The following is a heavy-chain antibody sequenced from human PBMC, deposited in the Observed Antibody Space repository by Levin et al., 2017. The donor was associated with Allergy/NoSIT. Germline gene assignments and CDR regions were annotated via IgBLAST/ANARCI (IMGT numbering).Heavy chain of an antibody. CDR2: ISAYNDKT. V-gene: IGHV1-18*01. J-gene: IGHJ4*02. Sequence: PAASVKVSCKASGYTFTSYGISWVRQAPGQGLEWMGWISAYNDKTNYAQNLQGRVTMTTDTSTSTAYMELRSLRSDDTAVYYCARDQVGGSGDYWGQGTLVTVSS. CDR1: GYTFTSYG. D-gene: IGHD1-26*01. CDR3: ARDQVGGSGDY.